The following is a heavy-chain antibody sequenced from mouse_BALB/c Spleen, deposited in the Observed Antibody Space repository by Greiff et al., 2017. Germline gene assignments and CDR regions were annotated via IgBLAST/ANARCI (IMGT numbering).Heavy chain of an antibody. J-gene: IGHJ1*01. Sequence: QVQLQQPGAELVKPGASVKLSCKASGYTFTSYWMHWVKQRPGQGLEWIGEINPSNGRTNFNEKFKSKATLTVDKSSSTAYMQLSSLTSEDSAVYYCTRDINWYFDVWGAGTTVTVSS. V-gene: IGHV1S81*02. D-gene: IGHD1-1*01. CDR3: TRDINWYFDV. CDR2: INPSNGRT. CDR1: GYTFTSYW.